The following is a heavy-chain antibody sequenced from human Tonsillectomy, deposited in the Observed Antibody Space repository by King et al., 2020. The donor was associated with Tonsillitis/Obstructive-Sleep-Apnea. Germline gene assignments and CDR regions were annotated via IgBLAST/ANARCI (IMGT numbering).Heavy chain of an antibody. CDR2: IYYSGST. D-gene: IGHD2-2*01. J-gene: IGHJ4*02. V-gene: IGHV4-61*01. CDR1: GGSVSSGSYY. CDR3: ARNPPRYCSSTSCYGVA. Sequence: MQLQESGPGLVKPSETLSLTCTVSGGSVSSGSYYWSWIRQPPGKGLEWIGYIYYSGSTNYNPSLKSRVTISVDTSKNQFSLKLSSVTAADTALYYCARNPPRYCSSTSCYGVAWGQGTLVTVSS.